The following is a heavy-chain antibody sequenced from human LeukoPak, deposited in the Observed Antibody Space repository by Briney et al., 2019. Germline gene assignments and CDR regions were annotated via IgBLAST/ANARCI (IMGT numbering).Heavy chain of an antibody. J-gene: IGHJ4*02. D-gene: IGHD6-13*01. CDR1: GGSISSSSYY. Sequence: SETLSLTCTVSGGSISSSSYYWSWIRQPPGKGLEWIGYIYYSGSTNYNPSLKSRVTISVDTSKNQFSLKLSSVTAADTAVYYCARWVAASWTFDYWAREPWSPSPQ. V-gene: IGHV4-61*05. CDR2: IYYSGST. CDR3: ARWVAASWTFDY.